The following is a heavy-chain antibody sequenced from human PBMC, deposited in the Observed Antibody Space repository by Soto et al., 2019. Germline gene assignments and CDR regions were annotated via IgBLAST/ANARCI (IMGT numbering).Heavy chain of an antibody. D-gene: IGHD6-25*01. CDR2: ISNNGAHT. J-gene: IGHJ6*03. V-gene: IGHV3-64*01. CDR1: GFTFSNYE. CDR3: ARRGYGSGWHNVYMDV. Sequence: EAQLVESGGGLVQPGGSLRLSCAASGFTFSNYEMHWVCQAPGKGLEYVSGISNNGAHTDYAKSVKGRFTISRHNSENTLYLQMGSLRAEDMALYYCARRGYGSGWHNVYMDVWGKGTTVTVSS.